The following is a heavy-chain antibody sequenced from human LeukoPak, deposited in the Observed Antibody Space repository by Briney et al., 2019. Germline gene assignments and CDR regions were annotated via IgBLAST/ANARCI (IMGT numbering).Heavy chain of an antibody. D-gene: IGHD3-22*01. V-gene: IGHV3-53*01. CDR3: ARGLMYYDTSGFGDY. J-gene: IGHJ4*02. Sequence: GGSLRLSCAASGFTVSSNYMSWVRQAPGKGLEWVSVIYSGGSTYYADSVKGRFTISRDNSKNTLYLQMNSLRTEDTAVYYCARGLMYYDTSGFGDYWGQGTLVTVSS. CDR2: IYSGGST. CDR1: GFTVSSNY.